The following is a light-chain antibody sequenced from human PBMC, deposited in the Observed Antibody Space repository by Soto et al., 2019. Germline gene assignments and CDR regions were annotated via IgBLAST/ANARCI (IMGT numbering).Light chain of an antibody. V-gene: IGLV1-44*01. CDR3: AAWDDSLDVLI. CDR1: SSNIGSNT. Sequence: QAVVTQPPSASGTPGQRVTVSCSGSSSNIGSNTVNWYQHLPGTAPKLLIYNNNQRPSGVPDRFSGSKSDTSASLAISGLQSEDEADYFCAAWDDSLDVLIFGGGTQLTVL. CDR2: NNN. J-gene: IGLJ2*01.